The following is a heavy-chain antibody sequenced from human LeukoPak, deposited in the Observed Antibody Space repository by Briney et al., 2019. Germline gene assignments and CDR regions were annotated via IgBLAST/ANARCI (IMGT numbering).Heavy chain of an antibody. J-gene: IGHJ4*02. D-gene: IGHD3-10*01. Sequence: GGSLRLSCTASGFSFGDYAMSWVRQVPGKGLEWLGLIRSKAYGETTEYAASVKNRFTISRDDSKSIAYLQMSSLKTEDTAVYSCTATYYYGSGTYRYFDYWGQGTLVTVSS. CDR1: GFSFGDYA. CDR2: IRSKAYGETT. CDR3: TATYYYGSGTYRYFDY. V-gene: IGHV3-49*04.